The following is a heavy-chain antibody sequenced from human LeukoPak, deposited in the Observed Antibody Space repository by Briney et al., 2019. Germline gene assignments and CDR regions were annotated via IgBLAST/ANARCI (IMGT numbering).Heavy chain of an antibody. CDR3: ARRSLKPVAAVDAFDI. CDR2: ISGSSSLT. V-gene: IGHV3-11*03. CDR1: GFTFTDSY. J-gene: IGHJ3*02. Sequence: GGSPRLSCGASGFTFTDSYMSWIRQAPGKGLEWVGYISGSSSLTSYGDSVKGRFAISRDNAKNSLHLQMDSLRAEDTAVYYCARRSLKPVAAVDAFDIWGQGTMVTVSS. D-gene: IGHD6-19*01.